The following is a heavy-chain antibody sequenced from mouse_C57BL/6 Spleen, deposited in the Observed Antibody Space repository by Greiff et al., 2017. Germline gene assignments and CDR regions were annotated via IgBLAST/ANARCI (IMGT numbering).Heavy chain of an antibody. CDR3: ARVRDGYYGYFDG. D-gene: IGHD2-3*01. J-gene: IGHJ1*03. CDR1: GYTFTDYN. Sequence: VQLKESGPELVKPGASVKIPCKASGYTFTDYNMDWVKQSHGKSLEWIGDINPNNGGTIYNQKFKGKATLTVDKSSSTAYMELRSLTSEDTAVYYCARVRDGYYGYFDGWGTGTTVTVSS. V-gene: IGHV1-18*01. CDR2: INPNNGGT.